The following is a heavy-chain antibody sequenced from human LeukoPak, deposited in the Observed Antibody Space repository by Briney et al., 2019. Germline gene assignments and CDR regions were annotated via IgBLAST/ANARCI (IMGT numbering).Heavy chain of an antibody. CDR1: GFTFDDYA. D-gene: IGHD3-3*01. V-gene: IGHV3-43*02. CDR3: AKDPGNGYDFWSGYSDNWFDP. CDR2: ISGDGGST. Sequence: GGTLRLSCAASGFTFDDYAMHWVRQAPGKGLDWVSLISGDGGSTYYADSVKGRFTISRDNSKNSLYLQMNSLRTEDTALYYCAKDPGNGYDFWSGYSDNWFDPWGQGTLVTVSS. J-gene: IGHJ5*02.